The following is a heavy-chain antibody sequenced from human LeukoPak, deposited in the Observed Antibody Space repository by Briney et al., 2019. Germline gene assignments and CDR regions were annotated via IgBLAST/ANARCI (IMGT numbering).Heavy chain of an antibody. CDR2: ISGSGGST. CDR3: AREEVKSFDN. Sequence: GGSLRLSCAASGFTFSSYAMSWVRQAPGKGLEWVSAISGSGGSTYYADSVKGRFTISRDNAKNSLYLQMNNLRVEDTAVYYCAREEVKSFDNWGQGTLVTVSS. J-gene: IGHJ4*02. CDR1: GFTFSSYA. V-gene: IGHV3-23*01.